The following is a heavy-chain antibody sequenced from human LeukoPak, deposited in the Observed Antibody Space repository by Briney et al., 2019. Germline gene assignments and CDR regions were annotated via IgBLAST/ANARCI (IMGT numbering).Heavy chain of an antibody. J-gene: IGHJ5*02. CDR1: GFTFSNFW. Sequence: GGSLRLSCAASGFTFSNFWMHWVRQAPGKGLVWVALIYGDGSFTRYADSVKGRFTISRDNAKNSLYLQMNSLRAEDTAVYYCARAVYANWFDPWGQGTLVTVSS. CDR2: IYGDGSFT. CDR3: ARAVYANWFDP. V-gene: IGHV3-74*01. D-gene: IGHD1-14*01.